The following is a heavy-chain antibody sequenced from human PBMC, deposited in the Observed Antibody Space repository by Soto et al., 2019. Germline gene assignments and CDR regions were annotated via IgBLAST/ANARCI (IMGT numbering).Heavy chain of an antibody. J-gene: IGHJ4*02. Sequence: GGSLRLSCAASGFTFSTYSINWVRQAPGKGLEWISYISDNSSVIYYADAVKGRFTISRDNAKDSLYLQMNSLRDEDTAVYYCARDRDAYCSKGICSGPYFDYWGQGTLVTVSS. CDR3: ARDRDAYCSKGICSGPYFDY. D-gene: IGHD2-8*01. CDR2: ISDNSSVI. CDR1: GFTFSTYS. V-gene: IGHV3-48*02.